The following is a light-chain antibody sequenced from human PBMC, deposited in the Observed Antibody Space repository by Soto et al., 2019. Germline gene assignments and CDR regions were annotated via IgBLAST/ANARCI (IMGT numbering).Light chain of an antibody. CDR2: EVT. J-gene: IGLJ2*01. CDR1: SSDVGGYNY. Sequence: QSALTQPPSASGSPGQSVTISCTGTSSDVGGYNYVSWYQQHPGKAPKLMIYEVTKRLSGVPDRFSGSKSDNTASLTVSGLQAEDEADYYCSSYAGSNFVVFGGGTKLTVL. V-gene: IGLV2-8*01. CDR3: SSYAGSNFVV.